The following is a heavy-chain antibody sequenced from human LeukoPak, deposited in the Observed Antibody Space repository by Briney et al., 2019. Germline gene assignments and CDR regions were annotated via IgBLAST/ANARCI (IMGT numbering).Heavy chain of an antibody. CDR1: GYNFNTYG. CDR3: ARDLARGYSYGYNAFDI. D-gene: IGHD5-18*01. J-gene: IGHJ3*02. V-gene: IGHV1-18*01. Sequence: ASVKVSCKASGYNFNTYGIGWVRQGPRQGLEWMGWITAANGNTNYAQKVQGRDTMTTDTSTSTAYMELRSLRPDDTAVYFCARDLARGYSYGYNAFDIWGQGTMVTVSS. CDR2: ITAANGNT.